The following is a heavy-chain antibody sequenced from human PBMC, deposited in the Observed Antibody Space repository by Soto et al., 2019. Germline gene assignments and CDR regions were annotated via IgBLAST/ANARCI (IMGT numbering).Heavy chain of an antibody. V-gene: IGHV4-34*01. J-gene: IGHJ3*02. D-gene: IGHD1-1*01. CDR1: GGFVSSGSYY. Sequence: QVQLQQWGAGLLKPSETLSLTCAVYGGFVSSGSYYWSWIRQPPGKGLEWIGEMSHSGGTHFNPYLKSRVSLSVDTSKNQFSLKMSSVTAADTAMYYCARVERGTATTVVDDFDIWGPGTMVTVSS. CDR3: ARVERGTATTVVDDFDI. CDR2: MSHSGGT.